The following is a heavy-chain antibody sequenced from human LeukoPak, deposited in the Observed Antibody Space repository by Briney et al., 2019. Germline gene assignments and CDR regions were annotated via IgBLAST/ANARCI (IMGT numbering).Heavy chain of an antibody. Sequence: GGSLRLSCAASRFTFDDYAMHWVRQAPGKGLEWVSLISGDGGNTYYADSVKGRFTISRDNSKNSLYLQMDSLRTEDTALYYCAEDFRNYYDSSGSLDYWGQGTLVTVSS. J-gene: IGHJ4*02. D-gene: IGHD3-22*01. CDR1: RFTFDDYA. CDR2: ISGDGGNT. CDR3: AEDFRNYYDSSGSLDY. V-gene: IGHV3-43*02.